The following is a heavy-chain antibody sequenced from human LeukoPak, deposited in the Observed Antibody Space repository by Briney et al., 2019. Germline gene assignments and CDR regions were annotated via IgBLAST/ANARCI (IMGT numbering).Heavy chain of an antibody. V-gene: IGHV1-46*01. CDR3: ARDSSGYYVKY. D-gene: IGHD3-22*01. Sequence: ASVKVSCKASGYTFTSYYMHWVRQAPGQGLEWMGIINTSGGSTSYAQKFQGRVTMTRATSTSTVYMELSSLRSEDTAVYYCARDSSGYYVKYWGQGTLVTVSS. CDR2: INTSGGST. CDR1: GYTFTSYY. J-gene: IGHJ4*02.